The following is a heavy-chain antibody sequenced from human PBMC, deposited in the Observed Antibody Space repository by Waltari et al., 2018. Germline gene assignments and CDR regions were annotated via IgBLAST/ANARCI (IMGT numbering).Heavy chain of an antibody. Sequence: QVKLVQSGAEVKKPGASVRVSCKASGYTFTKYYIHWVRQAPGQGLEWMGRINPTSGGANYTQPFQGRVIMTRDTSINTAYLEVTGMTSDDTAIFYCATANILGIGTFDYWGQGTLVSVSS. J-gene: IGHJ4*02. CDR2: INPTSGGA. V-gene: IGHV1-2*06. D-gene: IGHD1-1*01. CDR1: GYTFTKYY. CDR3: ATANILGIGTFDY.